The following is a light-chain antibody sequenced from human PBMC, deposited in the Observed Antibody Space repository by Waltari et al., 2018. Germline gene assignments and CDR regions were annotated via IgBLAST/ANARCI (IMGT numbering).Light chain of an antibody. Sequence: IQLTQSPSSLSASVGDRVTITCRASQGISRSLAWYQQKPGKAPNLLIYAASTLQNGVPPRFSGSGSGTDFTLSISSLQPEDFATYYCQQLNSYPVIFGGGTKVEIK. CDR3: QQLNSYPVI. CDR2: AAS. V-gene: IGKV1-9*01. CDR1: QGISRS. J-gene: IGKJ4*01.